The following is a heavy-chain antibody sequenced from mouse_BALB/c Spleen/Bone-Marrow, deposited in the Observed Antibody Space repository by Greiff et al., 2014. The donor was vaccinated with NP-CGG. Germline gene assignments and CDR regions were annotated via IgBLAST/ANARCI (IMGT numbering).Heavy chain of an antibody. V-gene: IGHV5-6*02. CDR3: ARPFTTVVATVFAY. D-gene: IGHD1-1*01. CDR1: GFSFSGYG. CDR2: IGVGGTYT. J-gene: IGHJ3*01. Sequence: EVKVEESGGDLVKPGGSLKLSCAASGFSFSGYGMSWVRQTPDKRLEWVATIGVGGTYTYYPDSVKGRFTISRDNAKNPLYLRMSSLEAEDTAMYYCARPFTTVVATVFAYLGPGTLVTVSA.